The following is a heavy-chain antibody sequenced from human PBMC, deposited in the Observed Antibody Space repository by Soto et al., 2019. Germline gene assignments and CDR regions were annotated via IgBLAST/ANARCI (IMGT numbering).Heavy chain of an antibody. CDR3: AKSLSAIPGDS. CDR1: GFTFSDYY. D-gene: IGHD2-2*01. Sequence: GGSLRLSCAASGFTFSDYYMSWIRQAPGKGLEWVSYISSSGSTIYYVDSVKGRFTISRDNAKNSLYLQMNSLRAEDTAVYYCAKSLSAIPGDSWGQGTLVTVSS. V-gene: IGHV3-11*01. CDR2: ISSSGSTI. J-gene: IGHJ4*02.